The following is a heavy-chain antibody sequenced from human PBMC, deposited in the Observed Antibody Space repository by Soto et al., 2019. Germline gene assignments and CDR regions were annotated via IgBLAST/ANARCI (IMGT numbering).Heavy chain of an antibody. CDR1: GGSISSYY. J-gene: IGHJ4*02. Sequence: SETLSLTCTVSGGSISSYYWSWIRQPPGKGLEWIGYIYYSGSTYYNPSLKSRVTISVDTSKNQFSLKLSSVTPADTAVYYCARGSLNYYDSSGYYWGQGTLVTVSS. CDR2: IYYSGST. V-gene: IGHV4-59*01. CDR3: ARGSLNYYDSSGYY. D-gene: IGHD3-22*01.